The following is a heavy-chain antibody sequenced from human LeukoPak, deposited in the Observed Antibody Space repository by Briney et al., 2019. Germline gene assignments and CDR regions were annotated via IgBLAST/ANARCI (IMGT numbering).Heavy chain of an antibody. CDR2: INHSGST. Sequence: SETLSLTCAVYGGSFSGYYWSWIRQPPGKGLEWIGEINHSGSTNYNPSLKSRVTISVDTSKNQFSLKLSSVTAADTAVYYCARAVMAAYAFDICGAGTMVTVSS. D-gene: IGHD3-16*01. CDR3: ARAVMAAYAFDI. V-gene: IGHV4-34*01. J-gene: IGHJ3*02. CDR1: GGSFSGYY.